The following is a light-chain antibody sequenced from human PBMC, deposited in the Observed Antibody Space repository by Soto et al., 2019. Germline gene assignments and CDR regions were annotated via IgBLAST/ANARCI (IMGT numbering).Light chain of an antibody. CDR2: YDS. CDR3: QVWDGSSDQQV. Sequence: SYEPTQPPSVSVAPGETARIACGGNNIGSESVHWYQQKPGQAPVLIIYYDSARPSGIPERFSGSNSGNTATLIISRVEAGDEADYYCQVWDGSSDQQVFGGGTKLTVL. J-gene: IGLJ3*02. V-gene: IGLV3-21*04. CDR1: NIGSES.